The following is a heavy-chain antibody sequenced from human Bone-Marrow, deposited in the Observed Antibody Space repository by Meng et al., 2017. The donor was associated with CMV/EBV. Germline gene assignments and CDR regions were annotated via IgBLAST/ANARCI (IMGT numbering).Heavy chain of an antibody. V-gene: IGHV3-48*04. J-gene: IGHJ6*02. D-gene: IGHD6-13*01. CDR3: ARDPIAATSYGMEV. CDR2: ISSSSSTI. Sequence: GESLKISCAASGFTFSSYSMNWVRQAPGKGLEWVSYISSSSSTIYYADSVKGRFTISRDNAKNSLYLQMNSLRAEDTAVYYCARDPIAATSYGMEVWGQGTTVTVSS. CDR1: GFTFSSYS.